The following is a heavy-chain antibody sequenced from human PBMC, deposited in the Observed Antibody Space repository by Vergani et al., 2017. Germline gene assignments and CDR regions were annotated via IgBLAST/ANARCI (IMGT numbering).Heavy chain of an antibody. CDR3: AKDTHILTGTTGAFDI. J-gene: IGHJ3*02. CDR2: IYYSGST. CDR1: GGSVSSGSYY. Sequence: QVQLQESGPGLVKPSETLSLTCTVSGGSVSSGSYYWSWIRQPPGKGLEWIGYIYYSGSTNYNPSLKSRVTISVDTSKNQFSLKLSSVTAADTALYYCAKDTHILTGTTGAFDIWGQGTMVTVSS. V-gene: IGHV4-61*01. D-gene: IGHD1-7*01.